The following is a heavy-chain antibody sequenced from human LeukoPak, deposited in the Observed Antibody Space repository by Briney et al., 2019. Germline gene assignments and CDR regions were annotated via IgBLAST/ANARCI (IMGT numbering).Heavy chain of an antibody. D-gene: IGHD5-24*01. CDR1: GSMFDDYA. V-gene: IGHV3-43*02. Sequence: PGGSLRLSCAASGSMFDDYAMHWVRQVPGKGLEWVSLISGDGVSRFYADSVKGRFTISRDNNNDSLSLQMNRLTTEDTAYYYCAREQFSHTSNYFDTWGQGILVTVSS. CDR2: ISGDGVSR. CDR3: AREQFSHTSNYFDT. J-gene: IGHJ4*02.